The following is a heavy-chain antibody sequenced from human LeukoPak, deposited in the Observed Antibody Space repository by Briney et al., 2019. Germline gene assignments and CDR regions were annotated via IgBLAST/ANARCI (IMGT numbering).Heavy chain of an antibody. Sequence: SETLSLTGTVSGVSISSYYWSWIRQPPGKGLEWIGYIYYTGSTNYNPSLKSRVTILEETSKSQVSLKLASVTAADTAVYYCARVGRPGGAFDIWGQGTMVTVSS. D-gene: IGHD4-23*01. CDR1: GVSISSYY. V-gene: IGHV4-59*01. J-gene: IGHJ3*02. CDR2: IYYTGST. CDR3: ARVGRPGGAFDI.